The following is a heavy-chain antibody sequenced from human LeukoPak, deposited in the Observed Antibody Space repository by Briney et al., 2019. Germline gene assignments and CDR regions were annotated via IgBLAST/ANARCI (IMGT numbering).Heavy chain of an antibody. CDR2: IYYSGST. D-gene: IGHD3-10*01. CDR1: GGSISSYY. CDR3: ARGGSGSYSLPFDY. Sequence: SETLSLTCTVSGGSISSYYWSWIRQPPGKGLEWLGYIYYSGSTNYNPSLKSRVTISVDTSKNQFSLKLSSVTAADTAVYYCARGGSGSYSLPFDYWGQGTLVTVSS. V-gene: IGHV4-59*08. J-gene: IGHJ4*02.